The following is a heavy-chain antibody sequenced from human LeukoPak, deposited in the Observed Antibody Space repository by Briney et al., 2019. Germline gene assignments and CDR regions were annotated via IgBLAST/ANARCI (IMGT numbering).Heavy chain of an antibody. CDR1: GFTFGSYG. CDR2: IWYNGSNE. D-gene: IGHD2-21*01. J-gene: IGHJ6*02. CDR3: ARSKGIPGYYYGMDV. V-gene: IGHV3-33*01. Sequence: XGSLRLSCAASGFTFGSYGMHWVRQAPGKGLEWVAVIWYNGSNEYYTDSVKGRFTISRDNSKNTLSLQMNGLRAEDTAFYYCARSKGIPGYYYGMDVWGQGTTVTVSS.